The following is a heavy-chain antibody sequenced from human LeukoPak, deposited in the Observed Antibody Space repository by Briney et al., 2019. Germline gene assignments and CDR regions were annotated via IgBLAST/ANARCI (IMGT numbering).Heavy chain of an antibody. J-gene: IGHJ4*02. V-gene: IGHV3-23*01. CDR1: GFTFSSYD. Sequence: GGSLRLSCAASGFTFSSYDMSWVRQAPGKGLEWVSAISGSGGSTYYADSVKGRFTISRDNSKNTLYLQMNSLRAENTAVYYXXXDGSAHYNDNTGYRGEFDSWGQGAPVTVSS. CDR2: ISGSGGST. CDR3: XXDGSAHYNDNTGYRGEFDS. D-gene: IGHD3-22*01.